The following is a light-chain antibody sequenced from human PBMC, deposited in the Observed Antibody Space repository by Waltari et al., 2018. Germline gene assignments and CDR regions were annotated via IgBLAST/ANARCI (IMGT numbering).Light chain of an antibody. CDR1: QNINNN. CDR2: DAS. CDR3: QQRKDWPLTT. V-gene: IGKV3-11*01. Sequence: DIVLTQSPATLSLFPGERATLSCRASQNINNNLAWYQHKPGQAPRLLIHDASRRAVGIPARFSGSGSGTDFSLTTSSLEPEDFAVYYCQQRKDWPLTTFGQGTRLEIK. J-gene: IGKJ5*01.